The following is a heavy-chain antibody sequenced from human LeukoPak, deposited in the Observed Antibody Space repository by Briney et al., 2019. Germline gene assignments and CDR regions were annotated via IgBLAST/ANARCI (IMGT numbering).Heavy chain of an antibody. Sequence: ASVKVSCKASGYTFTSYGINWVRQATGQRLKWMGWMNPNSGNTGYAQKFQGRVTMTRNTSISTAYMELSSLRSEDTAVYYCASQSFDWLLSGWFDPWGQGTLVTVSS. CDR1: GYTFTSYG. J-gene: IGHJ5*02. CDR2: MNPNSGNT. V-gene: IGHV1-8*01. D-gene: IGHD3-9*01. CDR3: ASQSFDWLLSGWFDP.